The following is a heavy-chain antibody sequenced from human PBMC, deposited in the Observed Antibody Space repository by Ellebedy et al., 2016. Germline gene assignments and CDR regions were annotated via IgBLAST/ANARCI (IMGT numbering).Heavy chain of an antibody. J-gene: IGHJ3*02. Sequence: ASVKVSCKASGYTFTSYGITWVRQAPGQGLEWMGWISAYNGNTNYAQKLQGRVTMTTDTSTSTAYMELRSLTSDDTAVFYCARDPRYRSGYYPPGDAFDIWGQGTMLTVSS. CDR1: GYTFTSYG. CDR3: ARDPRYRSGYYPPGDAFDI. V-gene: IGHV1-18*01. CDR2: ISAYNGNT. D-gene: IGHD3-22*01.